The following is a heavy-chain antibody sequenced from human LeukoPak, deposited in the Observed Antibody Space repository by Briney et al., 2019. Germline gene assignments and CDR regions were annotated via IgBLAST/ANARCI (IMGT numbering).Heavy chain of an antibody. V-gene: IGHV1-2*02. J-gene: IGHJ5*02. Sequence: ASVKVSCKASGYTFTGYYMHWVRQAPGQGLEWMGWINPNSGGTNYAQKFQGRVTMTRDTSISTAYMELSRLRSDDTAVYYCARDGSEQQLGPNWFGPWGQGTLVTVSS. CDR2: INPNSGGT. CDR1: GYTFTGYY. CDR3: ARDGSEQQLGPNWFGP. D-gene: IGHD6-13*01.